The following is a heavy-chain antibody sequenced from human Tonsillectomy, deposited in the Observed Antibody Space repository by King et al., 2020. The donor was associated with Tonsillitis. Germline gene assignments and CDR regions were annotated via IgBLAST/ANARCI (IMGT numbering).Heavy chain of an antibody. D-gene: IGHD3-10*02. CDR3: TKGTNFIFGHAACDI. CDR1: GFTFNDYA. Sequence: VQLVESGGGLVQPGRSLRLSCAASGFTFNDYAMHWVRQVPGKGLEWVSGISWNSGSIGYADSVKGRFTISRDNAKNSLDLEMNSLTTEDTALYYCTKGTNFIFGHAACDIWGQGTMVTVSS. J-gene: IGHJ3*02. CDR2: ISWNSGSI. V-gene: IGHV3-9*01.